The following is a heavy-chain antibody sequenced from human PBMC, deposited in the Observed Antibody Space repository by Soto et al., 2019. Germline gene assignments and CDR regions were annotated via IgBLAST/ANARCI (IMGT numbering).Heavy chain of an antibody. J-gene: IGHJ6*02. V-gene: IGHV1-18*01. D-gene: IGHD3-3*01. Sequence: GASVKVSCKASGYTFTSYGISWVRQAPGQGLEWMGWISAYNGNTNYAQKLQGRVTMTTDTSTSTAYMELRSLRSDDTAVYYCARAGPYYDFWSGYPDYYYYYGMDVWGQGTTVTVSS. CDR1: GYTFTSYG. CDR2: ISAYNGNT. CDR3: ARAGPYYDFWSGYPDYYYYYGMDV.